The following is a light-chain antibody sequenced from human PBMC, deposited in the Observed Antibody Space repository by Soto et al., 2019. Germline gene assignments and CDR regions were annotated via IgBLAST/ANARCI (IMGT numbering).Light chain of an antibody. CDR3: SSYTSSSTLV. J-gene: IGLJ3*02. Sequence: QSVLTQPASVSGSPGQSITISCTGTSSDVGCYNYVSWYQQHPGKAPKLMIYEVSNRPSGVSNRFSGSKSGNTASLTISGLQAEDEADYYCSSYTSSSTLVFGGGTQLTVL. V-gene: IGLV2-14*01. CDR2: EVS. CDR1: SSDVGCYNY.